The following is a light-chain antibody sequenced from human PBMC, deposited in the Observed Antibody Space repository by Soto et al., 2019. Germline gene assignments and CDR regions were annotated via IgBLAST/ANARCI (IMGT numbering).Light chain of an antibody. Sequence: EIVMTQSPATLSVSPGERATLSCRASQSVSSNLAWYQQKPGQAPRLLIYGATTRATDIPARFSGSGSGTEFTLTISSLQSEDFAVYYCQQYNNWPPVTFGGGTKVEIK. J-gene: IGKJ4*01. CDR3: QQYNNWPPVT. CDR1: QSVSSN. V-gene: IGKV3-15*01. CDR2: GAT.